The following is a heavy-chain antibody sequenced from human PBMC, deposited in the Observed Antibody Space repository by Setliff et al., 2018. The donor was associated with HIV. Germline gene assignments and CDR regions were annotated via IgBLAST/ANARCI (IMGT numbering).Heavy chain of an antibody. Sequence: GGSLRLSCAASGFTFSSYSMNWVRQAPGKGLEWVSYISSSSTYIFYADSVKGRFTISRDNAKNSLYLQMSSLRAEDTAVYYCARYALAVPGYHNAFDIWGQGTMVTVS. J-gene: IGHJ3*02. V-gene: IGHV3-21*05. CDR1: GFTFSSYS. CDR2: ISSSSTYI. CDR3: ARYALAVPGYHNAFDI. D-gene: IGHD6-19*01.